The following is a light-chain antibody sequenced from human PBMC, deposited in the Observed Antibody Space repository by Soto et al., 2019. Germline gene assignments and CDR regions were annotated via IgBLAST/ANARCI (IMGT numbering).Light chain of an antibody. J-gene: IGKJ3*01. Sequence: DIQMTQSPSSLSASVGDRVTITCRASQAISNFLAWYQQKPGKAPKLLIYAATTLQSGVPSRFSGGGSGTDFTLTISSLQPEDFATYYCQKYNNGPPATFGPGTKVGV. CDR2: AAT. V-gene: IGKV1-27*01. CDR3: QKYNNGPPAT. CDR1: QAISNF.